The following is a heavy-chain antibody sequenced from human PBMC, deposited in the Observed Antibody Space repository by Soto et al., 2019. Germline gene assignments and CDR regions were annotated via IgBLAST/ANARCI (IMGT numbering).Heavy chain of an antibody. V-gene: IGHV5-51*01. J-gene: IGHJ3*01. CDR3: ARPDYCGLHDALHF. D-gene: IGHD4-17*01. Sequence: EVQLVQSGAEVKKPGESLKISCQGSGYSFSNYWIAWVRQMPGKGLEWMGVIYPGDSNTKYSPSFEGQVTLSADKSITTAYLQLSSLKAADTAMYYWARPDYCGLHDALHFWGQGTMVTVSS. CDR2: IYPGDSNT. CDR1: GYSFSNYW.